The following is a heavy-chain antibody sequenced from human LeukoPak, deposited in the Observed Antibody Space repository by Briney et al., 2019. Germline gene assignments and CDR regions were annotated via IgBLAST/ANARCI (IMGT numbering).Heavy chain of an antibody. J-gene: IGHJ4*02. CDR2: IYYSGST. CDR3: ARESNRIAAAGSFDY. CDR1: GGSISSYY. Sequence: KTSETLSLTCTVSGGSISSYYWSWIRQPPGKGLEWIGYIYYSGSTNYNPSLKSRVTISVDTSKNQFSLKLSSVTAADTAVYYCARESNRIAAAGSFDYWGQGTLVTVSS. D-gene: IGHD6-13*01. V-gene: IGHV4-59*01.